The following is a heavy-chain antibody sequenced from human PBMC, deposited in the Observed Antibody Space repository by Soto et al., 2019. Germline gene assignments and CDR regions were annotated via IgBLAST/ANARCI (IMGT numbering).Heavy chain of an antibody. D-gene: IGHD3-9*01. CDR3: AKDILPRYHILPGYYPLPFDY. CDR2: ISWDGGST. Sequence: GSLRLSCAASGFTFDDYAMHWVRQAPGKGLEWVSLISWDGGSTYYADSVKGRFTISRDNSKNSLYLQMNSLRAEDTALYYCAKDILPRYHILPGYYPLPFDYWGQGTLVTVSS. CDR1: GFTFDDYA. V-gene: IGHV3-43D*04. J-gene: IGHJ4*02.